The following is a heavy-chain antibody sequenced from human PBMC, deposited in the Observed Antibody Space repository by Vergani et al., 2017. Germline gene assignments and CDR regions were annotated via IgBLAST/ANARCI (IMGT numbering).Heavy chain of an antibody. CDR3: AIYDSSGYYNWFDP. D-gene: IGHD3-22*01. CDR1: GYTFTGYY. CDR2: INPNSGGT. V-gene: IGHV1-2*02. Sequence: QVQLVQSGAEVKKPGASVKVSCKASGYTFTGYYMHWVRQAPGQGLEWMGWINPNSGGTNYAQKFQGRVTMTRDTSISTACMELSRLRTDDTAVYYCAIYDSSGYYNWFDPWGQGTLVTVSS. J-gene: IGHJ5*02.